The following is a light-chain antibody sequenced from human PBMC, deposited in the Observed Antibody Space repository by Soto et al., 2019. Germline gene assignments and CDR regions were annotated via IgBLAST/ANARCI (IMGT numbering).Light chain of an antibody. CDR1: ENIRTY. V-gene: IGKV1-39*01. Sequence: DIQMTPSPSSLSASAGDRVTITCRASENIRTYLNWYQQTPGKAPEVLIYAASKLQSGVPLRFSGSGSGTDFTLTINRLEPEDFAVYYCQQYHNSPITFGQGTRLEIK. CDR3: QQYHNSPIT. CDR2: AAS. J-gene: IGKJ5*01.